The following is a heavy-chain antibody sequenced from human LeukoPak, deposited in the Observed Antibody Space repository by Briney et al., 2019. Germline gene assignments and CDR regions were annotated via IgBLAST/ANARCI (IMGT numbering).Heavy chain of an antibody. Sequence: GGSLRLSRAASGFTFSSYSMNWVRQAPGKGLEWVSSISSSSSYIYYAESVKGRFTISRDNAKNSLYLQMNSLRAEDTAVYYCARDLGGWPVDYWGQGTLVTVSS. J-gene: IGHJ4*02. D-gene: IGHD6-19*01. CDR3: ARDLGGWPVDY. CDR1: GFTFSSYS. CDR2: ISSSSSYI. V-gene: IGHV3-21*01.